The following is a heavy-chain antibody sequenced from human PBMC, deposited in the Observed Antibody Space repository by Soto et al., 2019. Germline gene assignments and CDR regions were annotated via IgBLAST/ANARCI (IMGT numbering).Heavy chain of an antibody. D-gene: IGHD3-10*01. CDR2: LSGSGGST. V-gene: IGHV3-23*01. J-gene: IGHJ4*02. Sequence: EVQLLESGGGLVQPGGSLRLSCAASGFSFIKYAMSWVRQAPGKGLEWVSGLSGSGGSTSSADSVKGRFAISRDNSRNTLYLQMNSLRDGDTAIYYWARGFSAGKGSPPDYCGQGTLVTVSS. CDR3: ARGFSAGKGSPPDY. CDR1: GFSFIKYA.